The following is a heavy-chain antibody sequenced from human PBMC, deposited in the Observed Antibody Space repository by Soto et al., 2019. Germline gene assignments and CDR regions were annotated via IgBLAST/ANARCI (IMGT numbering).Heavy chain of an antibody. V-gene: IGHV3-11*06. J-gene: IGHJ4*02. D-gene: IGHD3-3*01. CDR2: INNDATYR. CDR3: GKGDTIFGVVDD. CDR1: VFTFSDYF. Sequence: PWWSLRLSCSGSVFTFSDYFITWIRQAPGKGLEWISYINNDATYRKYADSVKGRFTVSRDNAKNSVFLQMNSLRPEDTALYYCGKGDTIFGVVDDWGPGTLVTVSS.